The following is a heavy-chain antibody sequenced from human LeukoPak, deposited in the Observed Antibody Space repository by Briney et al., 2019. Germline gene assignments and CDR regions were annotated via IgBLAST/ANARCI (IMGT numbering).Heavy chain of an antibody. D-gene: IGHD4/OR15-4a*01. J-gene: IGHJ6*03. V-gene: IGHV4-4*07. CDR1: GGSISNYY. Sequence: PSETLSLTCTVSGGSISNYYWSWIRQPAGKGLEWIGRIYTSGSTNYNPSLKSRVTISVDTSKKQFSLKLSSVTAADTAVYYCARLTTVLTRGYYYYYMDVWGKGTTVTVSS. CDR3: ARLTTVLTRGYYYYYMDV. CDR2: IYTSGST.